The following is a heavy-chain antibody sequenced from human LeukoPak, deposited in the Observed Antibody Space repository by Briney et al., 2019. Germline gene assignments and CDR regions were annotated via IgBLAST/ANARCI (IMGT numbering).Heavy chain of an antibody. D-gene: IGHD3-9*01. J-gene: IGHJ5*02. V-gene: IGHV4-59*01. CDR3: ARGFDGVAGWFDP. CDR1: GGSISSYY. CDR2: IYYRGST. Sequence: PSETLSLTCTVSGGSISSYYWSWIRQPPGKGLEWIGYIYYRGSTKYNPSLKSRVTISVDTSKNQFSPKLSSVIAADTAVYYCARGFDGVAGWFDPWGQGTLVTVSS.